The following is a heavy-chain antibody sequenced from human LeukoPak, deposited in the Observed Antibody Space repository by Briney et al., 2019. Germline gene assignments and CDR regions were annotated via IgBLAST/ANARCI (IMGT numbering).Heavy chain of an antibody. Sequence: SQTLSLTCAISGGSVSSNSAAWNWIRQSPSRGLEWLGRTYYRSKWYNDYAVSVKSRITINPDTSKNQFSLQLSSVTPEDTAVYYCARAGQTGAAAGTVDYWGQGTLVTVSS. D-gene: IGHD6-13*01. CDR3: ARAGQTGAAAGTVDY. CDR1: GGSVSSNSAA. V-gene: IGHV6-1*01. CDR2: TYYRSKWYN. J-gene: IGHJ4*02.